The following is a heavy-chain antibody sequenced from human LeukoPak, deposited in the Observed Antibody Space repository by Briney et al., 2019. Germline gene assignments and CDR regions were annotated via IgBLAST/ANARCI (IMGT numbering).Heavy chain of an antibody. J-gene: IGHJ3*02. CDR3: ARSGGGGYSDPFDI. CDR2: IIPIFGTA. D-gene: IGHD5-12*01. CDR1: GGTFSSFV. V-gene: IGHV1-69*05. Sequence: SVKVSCKVSGGTFSSFVINWVRQAPGQGLEWIGGIIPIFGTANCAQKFQGRVTITMDESTSTAYMGLSSLRSEDTAVYYCARSGGGGYSDPFDIWGQGTMVTVSS.